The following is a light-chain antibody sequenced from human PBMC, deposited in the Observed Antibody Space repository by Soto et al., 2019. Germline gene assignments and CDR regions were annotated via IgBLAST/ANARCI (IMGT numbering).Light chain of an antibody. CDR1: QSVRSD. Sequence: EIVLTQSPATLSVSPGDRATLSCRASQSVRSDLAWLQQKPGQAPSLLIYDASTRATGIPARFSGSVSGTEFNLTNSSLQSEDFAIYYCQQYNNWPLTFGGGTKVEIK. J-gene: IGKJ4*01. V-gene: IGKV3-15*01. CDR2: DAS. CDR3: QQYNNWPLT.